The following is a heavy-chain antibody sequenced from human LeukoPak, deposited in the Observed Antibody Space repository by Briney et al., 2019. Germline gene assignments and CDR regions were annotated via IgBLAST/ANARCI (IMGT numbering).Heavy chain of an antibody. Sequence: SETLSLTCSVSGGSISSFYWSWIRQPPGKGLEWIGYIYHSGSTTYNPSLNSRVTLSVDTSRTHFSLKLNSLTAADTAVYYGARRLDDSYFDSWGQGILVTVSS. CDR3: ARRLDDSYFDS. J-gene: IGHJ4*02. D-gene: IGHD3-3*01. V-gene: IGHV4-59*01. CDR1: GGSISSFY. CDR2: IYHSGST.